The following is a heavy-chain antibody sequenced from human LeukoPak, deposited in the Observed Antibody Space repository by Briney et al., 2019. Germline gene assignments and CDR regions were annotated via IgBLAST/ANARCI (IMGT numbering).Heavy chain of an antibody. D-gene: IGHD2-2*01. V-gene: IGHV4-59*01. CDR1: GGSISSYY. CDR2: IYYSGGT. CDR3: ARTTEGYCSSASCFGFSYSYYMDV. Sequence: SETLSLTCTVSGGSISSYYWSWIRQPPGKGLEWIGYIYYSGGTNYNPSLKSRVTISVDTSKNQFSLKLSSVIAADTAVYYCARTTEGYCSSASCFGFSYSYYMDVWGKGTTVTISS. J-gene: IGHJ6*03.